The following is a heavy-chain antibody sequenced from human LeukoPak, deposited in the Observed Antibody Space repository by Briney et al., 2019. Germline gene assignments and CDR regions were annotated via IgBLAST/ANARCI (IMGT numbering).Heavy chain of an antibody. J-gene: IGHJ4*02. CDR2: INHSGST. CDR1: GGSSSGYY. Sequence: SETLSLTCAVYGGSSSGYYWSWIRQPPGKGLEWIGEINHSGSTNYNPSLKSRVTISVDTSKNQFSLKLSSVTAADTAVYYCARGNNDFWSGYYLREWGQGTLVTVSS. V-gene: IGHV4-34*01. D-gene: IGHD3-3*01. CDR3: ARGNNDFWSGYYLRE.